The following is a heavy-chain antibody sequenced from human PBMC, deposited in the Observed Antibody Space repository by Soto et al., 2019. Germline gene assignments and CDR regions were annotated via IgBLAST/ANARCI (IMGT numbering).Heavy chain of an antibody. Sequence: SQTLSLTCAISGDSVSSNSAAWNWIRQSPSRGLEWLGRTYYRSKWYNDYAVSVKSRITINPDTSKNQFSLQLNSVTPEDTAVYYCARGSYSSSWYWGNWLDPWGQGTMVTVYS. CDR2: TYYRSKWYN. V-gene: IGHV6-1*01. CDR3: ARGSYSSSWYWGNWLDP. D-gene: IGHD6-13*01. CDR1: GDSVSSNSAA. J-gene: IGHJ5*02.